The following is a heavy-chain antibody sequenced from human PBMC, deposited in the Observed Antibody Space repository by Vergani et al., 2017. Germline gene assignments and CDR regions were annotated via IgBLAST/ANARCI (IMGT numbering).Heavy chain of an antibody. CDR1: GGSISSYY. V-gene: IGHV4-38-2*02. CDR3: ARVPVLRFLEWLPPVGG. CDR2: IYHSGST. Sequence: QVQLQESGPGLVKPSETLSLTCTVSGGSISSYYWGWIRQPPGKGLERIGSIYHSGSTYYNPSLKSRVTISVDTSKNQFSLELSSVTAADTAVYYCARVPVLRFLEWLPPVGGWGQGTLVTVSS. J-gene: IGHJ4*02. D-gene: IGHD3-3*01.